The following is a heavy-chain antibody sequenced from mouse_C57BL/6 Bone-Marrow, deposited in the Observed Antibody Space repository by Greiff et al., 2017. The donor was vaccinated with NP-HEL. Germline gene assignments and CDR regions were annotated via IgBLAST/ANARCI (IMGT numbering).Heavy chain of an antibody. D-gene: IGHD1-1*01. Sequence: QVQLKQSGAELARPGASVKLSCKASGYTFTSYGISWVKQRTGQGLEWIGEIYPRSGNTYYNEKFKGKATLTADKSSSTAYMELRSLTSEDSAVYFCAREYYGSRYGNYFDYWGQGTTLTVSS. V-gene: IGHV1-81*01. J-gene: IGHJ2*01. CDR1: GYTFTSYG. CDR2: IYPRSGNT. CDR3: AREYYGSRYGNYFDY.